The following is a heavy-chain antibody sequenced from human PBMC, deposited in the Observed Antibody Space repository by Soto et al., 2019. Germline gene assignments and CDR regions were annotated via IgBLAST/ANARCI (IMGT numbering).Heavy chain of an antibody. CDR3: ARGNRNYYYGFDV. CDR2: IKPDGSEQ. CDR1: EFTFDKYY. D-gene: IGHD4-4*01. V-gene: IGHV3-7*01. Sequence: LRLSCAASEFTFDKYYMTWVRQAPGKGPEWVANIKPDGSEQYYVDSVKGRFTISRDNANNSLYLQMNSLRAEDTAVYFCARGNRNYYYGFDVWGQGPTVTVSS. J-gene: IGHJ6*02.